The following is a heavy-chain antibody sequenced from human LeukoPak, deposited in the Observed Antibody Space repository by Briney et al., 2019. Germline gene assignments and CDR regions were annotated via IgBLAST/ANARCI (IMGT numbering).Heavy chain of an antibody. J-gene: IGHJ4*02. CDR2: IYYSGST. CDR3: ARLQRAAGIAVAGSLDY. CDR1: GGSISSYY. Sequence: PSETLSLTCTVSGGSISSYYWSWIRQPPGKGLEWIGYIYYSGSTNYNPSLKSRVTISVDTSKNQFSLKLGSVTAADTAVYYCARLQRAAGIAVAGSLDYWGQGTLVTVSS. D-gene: IGHD6-19*01. V-gene: IGHV4-59*08.